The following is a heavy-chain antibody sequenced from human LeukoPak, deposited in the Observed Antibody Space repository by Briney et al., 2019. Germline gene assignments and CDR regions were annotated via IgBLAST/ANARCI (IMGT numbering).Heavy chain of an antibody. CDR3: ARAQQLPNFDY. V-gene: IGHV3-21*01. CDR2: ISSSSYI. D-gene: IGHD2-2*01. J-gene: IGHJ4*02. CDR1: GFTFSSYS. Sequence: GGSLRLSCAASGFTFSSYSMNWVRQAPGKGLEWVSSISSSSYIYYADSVKGRFTISRDNAKNSLYLQMNSLRAEDTAVYYCARAQQLPNFDYWGQGTLVTVSS.